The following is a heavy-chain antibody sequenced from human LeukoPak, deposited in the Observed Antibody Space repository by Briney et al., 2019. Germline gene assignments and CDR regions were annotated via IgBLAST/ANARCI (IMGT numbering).Heavy chain of an antibody. D-gene: IGHD6-19*01. CDR1: GFTFSNYW. V-gene: IGHV3-7*01. CDR3: ARDGSVTYHTAFDY. CDR2: ITEDGSEK. Sequence: TGGSLRLSCSVSGFTFSNYWMTWVRQAPGRGLECLAIITEDGSEKHHVDSVKGRFTISRDNAKNLLFLEMNSLRDEDTAVYYCARDGSVTYHTAFDYWGQGTLVSVS. J-gene: IGHJ4*02.